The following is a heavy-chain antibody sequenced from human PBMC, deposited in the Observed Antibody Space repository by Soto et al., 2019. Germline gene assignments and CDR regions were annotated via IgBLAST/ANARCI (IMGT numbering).Heavy chain of an antibody. V-gene: IGHV4-59*08. CDR1: GGSISSYY. J-gene: IGHJ3*02. CDR2: IYYSGST. CDR3: ARLERSGGGTDAFDI. D-gene: IGHD3-3*01. Sequence: SETLSLTCTVSGGSISSYYWSWIRQPPGKGLEWIGYIYYSGSTNYNPSLKSRVTISVDTSKNQFSLKLSSVTAADTAVYYCARLERSGGGTDAFDIWGQGTMVTVSS.